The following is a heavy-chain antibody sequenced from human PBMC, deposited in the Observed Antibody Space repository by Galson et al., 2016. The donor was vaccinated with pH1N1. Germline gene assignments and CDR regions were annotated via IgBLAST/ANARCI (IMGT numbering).Heavy chain of an antibody. CDR3: ATYYYGSGSYYWQKAEVWYFDL. Sequence: SLRLSCAASGFTFSSYAMIWVRQAPGKGLEWVSTISGNGGSTYYADSVKGRFTVSRDSSMNTLYLQMNSLRAEDTAVYYCATYYYGSGSYYWQKAEVWYFDLWGRGTLVTVSS. CDR2: ISGNGGST. CDR1: GFTFSSYA. V-gene: IGHV3-23*01. J-gene: IGHJ2*01. D-gene: IGHD3-10*01.